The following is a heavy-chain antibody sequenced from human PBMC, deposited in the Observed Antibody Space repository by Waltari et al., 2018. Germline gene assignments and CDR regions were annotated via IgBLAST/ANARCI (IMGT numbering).Heavy chain of an antibody. Sequence: QMKLLESGPGLVKPSETLPLTCPVAAGSARGHSWSWIRQPAGKGLEWIGRVYSTGAANYNPSLGRRATISVDTTKKQVSLMLTSVTAADTAMYFCAESDSGSWQYFFNSWGPGALVTVSS. CDR1: AGSARGHS. V-gene: IGHV4-4*07. D-gene: IGHD6-19*01. CDR3: AESDSGSWQYFFNS. CDR2: VYSTGAA. J-gene: IGHJ4*02.